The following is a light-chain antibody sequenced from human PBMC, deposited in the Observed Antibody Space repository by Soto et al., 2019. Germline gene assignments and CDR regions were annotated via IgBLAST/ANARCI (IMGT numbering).Light chain of an antibody. CDR2: GNS. CDR3: QSYDSSLSGWV. J-gene: IGLJ3*02. V-gene: IGLV1-40*01. CDR1: SSNIGAGYD. Sequence: LTQPPSVSGAPGQRVTISCTGSSSNIGAGYDVHWYQQLPGTAPKLLIYGNSNRPSGVPDRFSGSKSGTSASLAITGLQAEDEADYYCQSYDSSLSGWVFGGGTQLTVL.